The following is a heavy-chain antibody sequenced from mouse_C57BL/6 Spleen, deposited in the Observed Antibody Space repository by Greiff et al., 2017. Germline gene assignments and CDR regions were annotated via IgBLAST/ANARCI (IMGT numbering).Heavy chain of an antibody. J-gene: IGHJ2*01. Sequence: QVQLQQPGAELVKPGASVKLSCKASGYTFTSYWMQWVKQRPGQGLEWIGEIDPSDSYTNSNQKFKGKATLTVDTSSSTAYMQLSSLTSEDSAVYYCARCTTVVAKDFDYWGQGTTLTVSS. CDR1: GYTFTSYW. V-gene: IGHV1-50*01. CDR3: ARCTTVVAKDFDY. D-gene: IGHD1-1*01. CDR2: IDPSDSYT.